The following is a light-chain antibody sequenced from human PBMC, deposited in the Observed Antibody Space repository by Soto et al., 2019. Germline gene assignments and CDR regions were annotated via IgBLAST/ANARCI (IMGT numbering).Light chain of an antibody. CDR1: QSVSSD. Sequence: EIVLTQSPATLSLSPGERATLSCRASQSVSSDVVWYQQKAGQAPRLLIYDASKRATGTPARFSGGGSGTDFTLTISSLEPEDFAVYYCQQRSNWPWTVGQGTKVEIK. V-gene: IGKV3-11*01. CDR3: QQRSNWPWT. CDR2: DAS. J-gene: IGKJ1*01.